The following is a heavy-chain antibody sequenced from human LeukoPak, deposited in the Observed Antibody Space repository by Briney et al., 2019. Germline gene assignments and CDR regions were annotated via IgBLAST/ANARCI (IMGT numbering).Heavy chain of an antibody. CDR3: ATVNARHDAFDV. Sequence: SVTVSCKASGDTFSIYAISWVRQAPGQGLEWMGGIIPIFGTANYAQKFQGRVTITADESTSTAYMELSSLRSEDTAVYYCATVNARHDAFDVWGQGTMVTVSS. V-gene: IGHV1-69*13. J-gene: IGHJ3*01. CDR2: IIPIFGTA. CDR1: GDTFSIYA.